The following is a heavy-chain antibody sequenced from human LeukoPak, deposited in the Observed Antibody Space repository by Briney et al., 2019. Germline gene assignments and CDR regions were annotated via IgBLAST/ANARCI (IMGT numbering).Heavy chain of an antibody. CDR2: ISGNGGST. Sequence: PGGSLRLSCAASGFTFSSYAMHWVRQAPGKGLEYVSAISGNGGSTYYANSVKGRFTISRDNSKNTLYLQMGSLRAEDMAVYYCARGPPRYDILTGQIDYWGQGTLVTVSS. V-gene: IGHV3-64*01. J-gene: IGHJ4*02. D-gene: IGHD3-9*01. CDR3: ARGPPRYDILTGQIDY. CDR1: GFTFSSYA.